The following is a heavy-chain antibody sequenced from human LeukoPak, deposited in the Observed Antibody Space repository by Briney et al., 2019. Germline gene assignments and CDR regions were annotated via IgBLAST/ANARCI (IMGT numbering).Heavy chain of an antibody. D-gene: IGHD4-11*01. CDR3: ARDDRYSNYGYFQH. V-gene: IGHV4-4*07. Sequence: PSETLSLTCTVSGGSISSYYWSWIRQPAGKGLEWIGRIYTSGSTNYNPSLKSRVTMSVDTSKNQFSLKLSSVTAADTAVYYCARDDRYSNYGYFQHWGQGALVTVSS. CDR2: IYTSGST. J-gene: IGHJ1*01. CDR1: GGSISSYY.